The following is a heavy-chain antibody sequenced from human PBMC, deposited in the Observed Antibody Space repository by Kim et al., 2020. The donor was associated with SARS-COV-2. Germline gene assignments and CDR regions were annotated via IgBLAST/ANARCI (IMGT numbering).Heavy chain of an antibody. D-gene: IGHD6-19*01. CDR3: ARGGGQYCSV. V-gene: IGHV3-7*01. Sequence: GGSLRLSCAASGFPFTTYYMTWVRQAPGKGLEWVANIKPDGSEKSYVDSVKGRFTISRDNAKSSVYLQMDSLIGEDTAVYYCARGGGQYCSVWAHGTLV. J-gene: IGHJ2*01. CDR1: GFPFTTYY. CDR2: IKPDGSEK.